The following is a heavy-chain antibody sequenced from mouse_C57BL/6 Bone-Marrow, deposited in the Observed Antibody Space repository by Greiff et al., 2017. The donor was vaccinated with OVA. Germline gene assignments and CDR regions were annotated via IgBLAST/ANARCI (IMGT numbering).Heavy chain of an antibody. CDR2: RLPSIGRT. CDR1: DSEVFPIAY. V-gene: IGHV15-2*01. D-gene: IGHD2-4*01. J-gene: IGHJ4*01. Sequence: VQLQQSGSELRSPGSSVKLSCKDFDSEVFPIAYMSWVRQKPGHGFEWIGGRLPSIGRTIYGEKFEDKATLDADTLSNTAYLELNSLTSEDSAIYYCARGINYDYDAMDYWGQGTSVTVSS. CDR3: ARGINYDYDAMDY.